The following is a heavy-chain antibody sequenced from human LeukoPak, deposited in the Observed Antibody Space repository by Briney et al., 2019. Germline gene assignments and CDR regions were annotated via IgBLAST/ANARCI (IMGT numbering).Heavy chain of an antibody. CDR1: GGTFSSYA. Sequence: EASVKVSCKASGGTFSSYAISWVRQAPGQGLEWMGGIIPIFGTANYAQKFQGRVTITADESTSTAYMELSSLRSEDTAVYYCARDLDYDAFDIWGQGTMVTVSS. CDR3: ARDLDYDAFDI. D-gene: IGHD3-16*01. V-gene: IGHV1-69*13. CDR2: IIPIFGTA. J-gene: IGHJ3*02.